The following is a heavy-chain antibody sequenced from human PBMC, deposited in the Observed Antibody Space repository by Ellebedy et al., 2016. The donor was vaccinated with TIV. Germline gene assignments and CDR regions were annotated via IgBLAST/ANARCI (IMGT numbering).Heavy chain of an antibody. CDR2: ISGGGAKT. V-gene: IGHV3-23*01. J-gene: IGHJ3*01. D-gene: IGHD3-10*01. CDR1: GFTFDNHA. Sequence: PGGSLRLSCAASGFTFDNHAMTWFRQAPGKGLEWVSSISGGGAKTPYADSVKGRFTISRDNSKNTLYLQMKRLRVDDTALYYCARDYYGSGSYYTLAFDVWGQGTMVTVSS. CDR3: ARDYYGSGSYYTLAFDV.